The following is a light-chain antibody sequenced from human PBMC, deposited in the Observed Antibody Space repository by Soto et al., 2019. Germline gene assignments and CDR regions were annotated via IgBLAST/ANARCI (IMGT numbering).Light chain of an antibody. V-gene: IGKV3-20*01. CDR2: GAS. CDR3: QQYGSSPFT. CDR1: QSVSSNY. J-gene: IGKJ3*01. Sequence: EIVLTQSPGTLSLSPGERATLSCRASQSVSSNYLTWYQQKPGQAPRLLIHGASSRATGIPARFSGSGSGSDFTLTISRLEPEDFAVYYCQQYGSSPFTFGPGTKVVIK.